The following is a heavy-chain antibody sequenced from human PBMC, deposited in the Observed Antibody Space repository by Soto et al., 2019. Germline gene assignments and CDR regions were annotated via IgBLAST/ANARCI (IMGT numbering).Heavy chain of an antibody. V-gene: IGHV4-39*01. J-gene: IGHJ5*02. Sequence: SETLSLTCTVSGGSISSSSYFWGWVRQPPGKGLEWIGNIYYSGGSYYNPSLKSRVSMSVDTSKNQFFLKLNSVTAADTAVYYCARHEGSNNWFDPWGQGTLVTVSS. CDR3: ARHEGSNNWFDP. D-gene: IGHD3-10*01. CDR1: GGSISSSSYF. CDR2: IYYSGGS.